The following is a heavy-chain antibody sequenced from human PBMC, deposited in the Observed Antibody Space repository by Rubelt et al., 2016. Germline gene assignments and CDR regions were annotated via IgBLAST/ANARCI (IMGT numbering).Heavy chain of an antibody. J-gene: IGHJ3*02. CDR2: IYYSWST. D-gene: IGHD2-2*02. CDR1: GGSFSGHY. V-gene: IGHV4-34*01. Sequence: QVQLQQWGAGLLKPSETLSLTCAVYGGSFSGHYWGWIRQPPGKGLEWIGSIYYSWSTYYNPSLKSRVTISVDTSKNQFSLKLSSVTAADTAVYYCARVAVVVPAAILAFDIWGQGTMVTVSS. CDR3: ARVAVVVPAAILAFDI.